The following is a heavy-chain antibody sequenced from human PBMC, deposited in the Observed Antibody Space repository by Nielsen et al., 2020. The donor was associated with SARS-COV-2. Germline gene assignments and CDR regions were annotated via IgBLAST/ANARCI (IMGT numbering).Heavy chain of an antibody. D-gene: IGHD3-16*01. CDR3: ARECWTWDSGELCDAFDI. CDR1: GFTFSSSW. Sequence: GESLKISCAASGFTFSSSWMSWLRQAPGKGLEWVANKKQDGSETYYVDSAKGRFTISRDNAKNSLYLQMNSLRAEDTAVYYCARECWTWDSGELCDAFDIWGQGTMVTVSS. J-gene: IGHJ3*02. V-gene: IGHV3-7*03. CDR2: KKQDGSET.